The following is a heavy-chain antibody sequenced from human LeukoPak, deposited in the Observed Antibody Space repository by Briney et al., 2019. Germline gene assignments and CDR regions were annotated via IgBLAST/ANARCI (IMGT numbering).Heavy chain of an antibody. CDR1: GFTFSDYS. CDR2: ITSSSDSI. CDR3: ARDQWGNGWSGSFDS. D-gene: IGHD6-19*01. J-gene: IGHJ4*02. Sequence: GGSLRLSCAASGFTFSDYSMNWVRQAPGKGLEWVSWITSSSDSIYYADSVKGRFTISRDNAKNSLYLQMNSLRAEDTAVYYCARDQWGNGWSGSFDSWGQGTLVTVSS. V-gene: IGHV3-48*01.